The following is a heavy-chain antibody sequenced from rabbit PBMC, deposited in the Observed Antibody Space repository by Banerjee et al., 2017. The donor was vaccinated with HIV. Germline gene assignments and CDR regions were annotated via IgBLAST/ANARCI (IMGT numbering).Heavy chain of an antibody. J-gene: IGHJ4*01. D-gene: IGHD4-1*01. Sequence: QEQLEESGGGLVKPEGSLTLTCTSSGFSFSRTYWICWVRQAPGKGLEWIGCINTSSGNTVYASWAKGRFTISKTSSTTVTLQMTSLTAADTATYLCARDLAGVTGWNFGLWGPGTLVTVS. CDR2: INTSSGNT. CDR1: GFSFSRTYW. V-gene: IGHV1S45*01. CDR3: ARDLAGVTGWNFGL.